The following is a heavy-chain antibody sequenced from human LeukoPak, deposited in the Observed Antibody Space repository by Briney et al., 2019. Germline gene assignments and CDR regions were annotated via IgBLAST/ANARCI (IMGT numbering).Heavy chain of an antibody. V-gene: IGHV3-20*04. CDR3: AKDYGSGSS. J-gene: IGHJ4*02. CDR1: GFTFDDYG. Sequence: GGSLRLSCAASGFTFDDYGVSWVRQAPGKGLEWVSGINWNGGSTSYADSVKGRFTISRDNSKNTLYLQMNSLRAEDTAVYYCAKDYGSGSSWGQGTLVTVSS. CDR2: INWNGGST. D-gene: IGHD3-10*01.